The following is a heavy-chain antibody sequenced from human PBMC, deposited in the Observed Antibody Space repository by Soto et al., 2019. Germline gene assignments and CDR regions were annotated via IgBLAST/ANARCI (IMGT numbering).Heavy chain of an antibody. CDR2: IRGSGGST. J-gene: IGHJ4*02. D-gene: IGHD6-19*01. CDR3: AKDQEGAVAGTAWYYFDY. V-gene: IGHV3-23*01. Sequence: PGGSLRLSCAASGFTFSSYAMSWVRQAPGKGLEWVSAIRGSGGSTYYADSVKGRFTISRDNSKNTLYLQMNSLRAEDTAVYYCAKDQEGAVAGTAWYYFDYWGQGTLVTVSS. CDR1: GFTFSSYA.